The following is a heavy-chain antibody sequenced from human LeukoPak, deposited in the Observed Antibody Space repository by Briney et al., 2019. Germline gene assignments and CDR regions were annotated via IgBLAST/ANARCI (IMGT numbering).Heavy chain of an antibody. Sequence: PGGSLRLSCAASGFTFSSYSMNWVRQAPGKGLEWVSSISSSSSYIYYADSVKGRFTISRDNAKNSLYLQMNSLRAEDSAVYYCAKDLGRFGVGVSLDFWGLGTLVTVAS. CDR1: GFTFSSYS. V-gene: IGHV3-21*04. D-gene: IGHD3-3*01. J-gene: IGHJ4*02. CDR3: AKDLGRFGVGVSLDF. CDR2: ISSSSSYI.